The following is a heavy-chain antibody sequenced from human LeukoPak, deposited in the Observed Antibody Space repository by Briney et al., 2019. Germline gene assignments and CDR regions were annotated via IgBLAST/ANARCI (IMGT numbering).Heavy chain of an antibody. CDR3: ARRQLLWFGESSYFDY. CDR2: IYPGDSDT. V-gene: IGHV5-51*01. D-gene: IGHD3-10*01. J-gene: IGHJ4*02. Sequence: GESLKISCKGSGYIFTSYWIGWVRQMPGKGLEWMGIIYPGDSDTRYSPSFQGQVTISADKSISTAYLQWSSLKASDTAMYYCARRQLLWFGESSYFDYWGQGTLVTVSS. CDR1: GYIFTSYW.